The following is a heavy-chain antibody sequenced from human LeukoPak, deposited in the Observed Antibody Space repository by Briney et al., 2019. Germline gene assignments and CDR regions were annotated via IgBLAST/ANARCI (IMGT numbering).Heavy chain of an antibody. CDR2: ISAYNGHT. Sequence: ASVKVSCKASGYTFTSYGISWVRQAPGQGLEWMGWISAYNGHTNYAQKLQDRVTMTTDTSTDTAYMELRSLTSDDTAVYYCARFCSGGGYYHNWFDPWGQGTLVTVSS. V-gene: IGHV1-18*01. CDR1: GYTFTSYG. J-gene: IGHJ5*02. CDR3: ARFCSGGGYYHNWFDP. D-gene: IGHD2-15*01.